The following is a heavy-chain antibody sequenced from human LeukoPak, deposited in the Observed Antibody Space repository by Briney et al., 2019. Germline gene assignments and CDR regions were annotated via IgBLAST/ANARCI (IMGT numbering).Heavy chain of an antibody. Sequence: SETLSLTCTVSGGSISSYYWSWIRQPPGKGLEWIGYIYYSGSTNYNPSLKSRVTISVDTSKNQFSLKLSSVTAADTAVYYCARVDSSVVRGVIIRASHFDYWGQGTLVTVSS. V-gene: IGHV4-59*01. CDR1: GGSISSYY. J-gene: IGHJ4*02. CDR3: ARVDSSVVRGVIIRASHFDY. D-gene: IGHD3-10*01. CDR2: IYYSGST.